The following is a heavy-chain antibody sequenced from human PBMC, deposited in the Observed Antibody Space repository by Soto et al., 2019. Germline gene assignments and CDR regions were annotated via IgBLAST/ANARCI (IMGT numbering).Heavy chain of an antibody. D-gene: IGHD3-9*01. J-gene: IGHJ4*02. CDR3: ARLEGLATISYYFDY. CDR2: IYYRGNT. Sequence: QLQLQESGPGLVKPSETLSLTCSVSGDSINSDNYYWGWIRQPPGKGLEWIGSIYYRGNTYYNPSLKTPVTICIDKSKSQFSLKLNSVTATDSAEYFCARLEGLATISYYFDYWGQGTLVTVSS. V-gene: IGHV4-39*01. CDR1: GDSINSDNYY.